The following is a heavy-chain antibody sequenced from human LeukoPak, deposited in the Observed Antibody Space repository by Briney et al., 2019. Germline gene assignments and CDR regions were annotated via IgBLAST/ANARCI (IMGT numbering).Heavy chain of an antibody. CDR3: ARVVVTSPDWYFDL. V-gene: IGHV4-30-2*01. CDR1: GGSISSGGYS. Sequence: SETLSLTCAVSGGSISSGGYSWSWIRQPPGKGLEWIGYIYHSGNTYYNPSLKSRVTTSVDRSKNQFSLKLSSVTAADTAVYYCARVVVTSPDWYFDLWGRGTLVTVSS. CDR2: IYHSGNT. J-gene: IGHJ2*01. D-gene: IGHD2-21*02.